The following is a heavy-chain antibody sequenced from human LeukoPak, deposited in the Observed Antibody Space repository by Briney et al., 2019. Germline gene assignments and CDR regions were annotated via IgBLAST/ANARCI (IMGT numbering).Heavy chain of an antibody. V-gene: IGHV1-46*01. Sequence: ASVKVSCKASGYTFTNYHMHWVRQAPGQGLEWMGIINPSDGTISYAQEFQGRITMTRDTSTTTVYMELYSLRSDDPAVYFCARAIDYGGPNPAFDYWGQGTLVTVSS. CDR1: GYTFTNYH. CDR2: INPSDGTI. CDR3: ARAIDYGGPNPAFDY. D-gene: IGHD4-23*01. J-gene: IGHJ4*02.